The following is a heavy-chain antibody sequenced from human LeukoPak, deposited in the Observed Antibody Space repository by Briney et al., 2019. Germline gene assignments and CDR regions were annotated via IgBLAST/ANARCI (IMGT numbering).Heavy chain of an antibody. CDR2: IYRGDNT. D-gene: IGHD2-21*01. J-gene: IGHJ4*02. V-gene: IGHV3-66*02. Sequence: GGSLRLSCAASGFTVSTNYMSWVRQAPGKGLEWVSVIYRGDNTYYADSVKGRFTISRDNSRNTLYLQMNSLRAEDTAVYYCAREAYGYYFDYWGQGTLVTVSS. CDR3: AREAYGYYFDY. CDR1: GFTVSTNY.